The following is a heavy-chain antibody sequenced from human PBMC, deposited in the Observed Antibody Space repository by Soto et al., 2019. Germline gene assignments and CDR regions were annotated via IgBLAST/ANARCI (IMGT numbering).Heavy chain of an antibody. CDR2: IYYSGST. CDR3: ASGYSSSWDLWNYYGMDV. CDR1: GGSISSSSYY. D-gene: IGHD6-13*01. V-gene: IGHV4-39*01. J-gene: IGHJ6*02. Sequence: PSETLSLTCTVSGGSISSSSYYWGWILQPPGKGLEWIGSIYYSGSTYYNPSLKSRVTISVDTSKNQFSLKLSSVTAADTAVYYCASGYSSSWDLWNYYGMDVWGQGTTVTVSS.